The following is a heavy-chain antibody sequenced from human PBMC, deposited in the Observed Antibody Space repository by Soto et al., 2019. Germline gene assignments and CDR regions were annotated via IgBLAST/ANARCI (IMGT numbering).Heavy chain of an antibody. Sequence: EVHLVESGGGLVKPGVSLRLSWAVSGFTFSTCTMNWVRQAPGKGLEWVSSISPSTSHIYYADSVKGRFTISRDNAKNSLFLQTNSLRAEDTAVYYCSGCSGGACHQNYGMDVWGQGTTVTVSS. D-gene: IGHD2-15*01. J-gene: IGHJ6*02. CDR1: GFTFSTCT. CDR2: ISPSTSHI. V-gene: IGHV3-21*01. CDR3: SGCSGGACHQNYGMDV.